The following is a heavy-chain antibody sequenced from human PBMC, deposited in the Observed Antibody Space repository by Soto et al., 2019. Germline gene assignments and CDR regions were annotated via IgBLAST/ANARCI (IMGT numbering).Heavy chain of an antibody. Sequence: QVQLVQSGAEIKKPGSSVKVSCKASGGTFSSYTISWVRQAPGQGLEWMGRIIPILDMANYAQKFQGRVTITADKSTSTAYMKLSSLRSEDTAVYYCAPNRGIAVAAWGQGTLVTVSS. J-gene: IGHJ5*02. CDR2: IIPILDMA. V-gene: IGHV1-69*02. CDR3: APNRGIAVAA. CDR1: GGTFSSYT. D-gene: IGHD6-19*01.